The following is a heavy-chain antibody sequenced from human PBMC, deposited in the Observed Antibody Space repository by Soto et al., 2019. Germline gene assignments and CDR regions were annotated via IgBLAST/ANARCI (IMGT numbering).Heavy chain of an antibody. V-gene: IGHV3-30*18. CDR3: AKDQYYYGPGSKGYYGMDV. CDR1: GFTFSSYG. CDR2: ISYDGSNK. Sequence: QVQLVESGGGVVQPGRSLRLSCAASGFTFSSYGMHWVRQAPGKGLEWVAVISYDGSNKYYADSVKGRFTISRDNSKNTLYLQMNSLRAEDTAVYYCAKDQYYYGPGSKGYYGMDVWGQGTTVTVSS. D-gene: IGHD3-10*01. J-gene: IGHJ6*02.